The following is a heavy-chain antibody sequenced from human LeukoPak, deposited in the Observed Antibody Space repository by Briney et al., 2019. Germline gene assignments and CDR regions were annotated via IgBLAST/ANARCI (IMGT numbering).Heavy chain of an antibody. CDR1: GGTFSSYA. CDR3: ARSLYYDFWSGVGRTFYYMDV. Sequence: SVKVSCKASGGTFSSYAISWVRQAPGQGLEWMGGIIPIFGTANYAQKFQGRVTITADESTSTAYMELSSLGSEDTAVYYCARSLYYDFWSGVGRTFYYMDVWGKGTTVTVSS. D-gene: IGHD3-3*01. V-gene: IGHV1-69*13. CDR2: IIPIFGTA. J-gene: IGHJ6*03.